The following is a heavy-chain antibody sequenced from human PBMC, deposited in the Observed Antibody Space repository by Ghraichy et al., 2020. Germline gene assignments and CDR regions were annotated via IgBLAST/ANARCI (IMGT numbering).Heavy chain of an antibody. CDR2: INHSGST. J-gene: IGHJ4*02. D-gene: IGHD2-21*02. Sequence: SETLSLTCAVYGGSFSGYYWSWIRQPPGKGLEWIGEINHSGSTNYNPSLKSRVTISVDTSKNQFSLKLSSVTAADTAVYYCARQGDPFDYWGQGTLVTVSS. CDR3: ARQGDPFDY. CDR1: GGSFSGYY. V-gene: IGHV4-34*01.